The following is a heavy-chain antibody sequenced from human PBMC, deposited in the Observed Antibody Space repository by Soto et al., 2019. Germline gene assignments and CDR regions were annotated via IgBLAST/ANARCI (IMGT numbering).Heavy chain of an antibody. J-gene: IGHJ5*02. CDR2: ISAYNGNT. V-gene: IGHV1-18*01. Sequence: ASVKVSCKASGYTFASYDINWVRQAPGQGLEWMGWISAYNGNTNYAQKLQGRVTMTTDTSTSTAYMELRSLRSDDTAVYYCARDFGVVTPKFDPWGQGTLVTVSS. CDR3: ARDFGVVTPKFDP. CDR1: GYTFASYD. D-gene: IGHD3-3*01.